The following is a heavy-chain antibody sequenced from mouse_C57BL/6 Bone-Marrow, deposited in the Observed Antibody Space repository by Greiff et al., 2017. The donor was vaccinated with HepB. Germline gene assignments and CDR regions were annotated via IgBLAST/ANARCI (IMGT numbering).Heavy chain of an antibody. J-gene: IGHJ3*01. V-gene: IGHV1-55*01. D-gene: IGHD1-1*01. Sequence: QVQLQQPGAELVKPGASVKMSCKASGYTFTSYWITWVKQRPGQGLEWIGDIYPGSGSTNYNEKFKSKATLTVDTSSSTAYMQLSSLTSEDSAVYYCARVGDYHGSRGAWFAYWGQGTLVTVSA. CDR2: IYPGSGST. CDR1: GYTFTSYW. CDR3: ARVGDYHGSRGAWFAY.